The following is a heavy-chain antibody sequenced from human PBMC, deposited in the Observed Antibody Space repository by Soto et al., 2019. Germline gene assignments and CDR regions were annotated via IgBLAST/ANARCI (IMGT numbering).Heavy chain of an antibody. V-gene: IGHV3-35*01. CDR2: VSWNGSRT. D-gene: IGHD5-12*01. CDR1: GFTFSNSD. J-gene: IGHJ6*02. CDR3: VRNEGYSGYSGYYGMDV. Sequence: PGGSLRLSCAASGFTFSNSDMNWVHQAPGKGLEWVSGVSWNGSRTHYADSVKGRFIISRDNSRNTLYLQTNSLRAEDTAVYYCVRNEGYSGYSGYYGMDVWGQGTTVTVPS.